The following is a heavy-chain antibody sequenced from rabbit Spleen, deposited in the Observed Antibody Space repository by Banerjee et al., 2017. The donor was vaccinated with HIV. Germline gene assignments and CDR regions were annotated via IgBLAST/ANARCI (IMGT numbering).Heavy chain of an antibody. CDR1: GFSFSNKAV. V-gene: IGHV1S45*01. D-gene: IGHD1-1*01. J-gene: IGHJ4*01. CDR3: ARDLVGVIGWNFNL. CDR2: INAVTGKA. Sequence: QEQLVESGGGLVKPEGSLKLSCTASGFSFSNKAVMCWVRQAPGKGLEWIACINAVTGKAVYASWAKGRFTFSKTSSTTVTLQMTSLTVADTATYFCARDLVGVIGWNFNLWGPGTLVTVS.